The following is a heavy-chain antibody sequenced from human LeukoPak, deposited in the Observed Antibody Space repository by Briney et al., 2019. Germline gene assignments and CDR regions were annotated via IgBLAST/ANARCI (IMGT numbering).Heavy chain of an antibody. Sequence: ASVKVSCKASGYTFTSYYVHWVRQAPGQGLECMGIINPSGGSTSYAQKFQGRVTMTRDTSTSTVYMELSSLRSEDTAVYYCARVQSRSSSSRGPYYYGMDVWGQGTTVTVSS. D-gene: IGHD6-6*01. CDR1: GYTFTSYY. J-gene: IGHJ6*02. CDR3: ARVQSRSSSSRGPYYYGMDV. V-gene: IGHV1-46*01. CDR2: INPSGGST.